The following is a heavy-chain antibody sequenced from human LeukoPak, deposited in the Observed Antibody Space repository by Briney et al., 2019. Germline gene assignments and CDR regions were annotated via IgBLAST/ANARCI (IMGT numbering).Heavy chain of an antibody. J-gene: IGHJ6*03. CDR1: GVSISSSNSY. CDR2: IYHSGSA. V-gene: IGHV4-39*07. D-gene: IGHD5-12*01. CDR3: ARVGGYGYRYYCRGV. Sequence: PSETLSLTCTVSGVSISSSNSYWAWIRQPPGKGLEWIGSIYHSGSAYYNASLKSRVTISVDTSKNQFSLELPAVTAADTAVDYCARVGGYGYRYYCRGVWGKGATVTVSS.